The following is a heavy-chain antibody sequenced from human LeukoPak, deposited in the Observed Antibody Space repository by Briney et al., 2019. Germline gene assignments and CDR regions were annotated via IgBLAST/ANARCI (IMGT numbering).Heavy chain of an antibody. Sequence: SETLSLTCTVSGGSISSYYWSWIRQPPGKGLEWIGYIYYRGSINYNPSLKSRVTISVDTSKNQFSLKLSSVTAADTAVYYCARVEADCTNGVCYMALFDYWGQGTLVTVSS. CDR2: IYYRGSI. J-gene: IGHJ4*02. CDR1: GGSISSYY. V-gene: IGHV4-59*01. D-gene: IGHD2-8*01. CDR3: ARVEADCTNGVCYMALFDY.